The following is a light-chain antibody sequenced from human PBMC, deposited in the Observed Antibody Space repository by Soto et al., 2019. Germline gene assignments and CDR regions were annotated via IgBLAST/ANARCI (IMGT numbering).Light chain of an antibody. Sequence: EIVLTQSPAILSVSPGERATLSCRASQSISRSLAWYQQKPGQAPRLLIYGASTRATGVPARFSGSGSGTEFTLTISSLQSEDFAVYYCQQYNNWHITFGQGTRLEI. V-gene: IGKV3-15*01. CDR2: GAS. CDR3: QQYNNWHIT. J-gene: IGKJ5*01. CDR1: QSISRS.